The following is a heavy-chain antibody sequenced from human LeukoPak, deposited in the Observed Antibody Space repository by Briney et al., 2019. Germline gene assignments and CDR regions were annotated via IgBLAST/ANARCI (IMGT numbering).Heavy chain of an antibody. J-gene: IGHJ4*01. CDR3: ARYLKGEPVD. D-gene: IGHD3-16*01. Sequence: GGSLRLSCADSGFTFCSHWRYWVRQAPGQGLVWISRINTDGSTTPSADSVKGRFTISRDNSKNRLSLQMNSLRAKDTAVYHCARYLKGEPVDWGHGALVTVSS. CDR2: INTDGSTT. CDR1: GFTFCSHW. V-gene: IGHV3-74*01.